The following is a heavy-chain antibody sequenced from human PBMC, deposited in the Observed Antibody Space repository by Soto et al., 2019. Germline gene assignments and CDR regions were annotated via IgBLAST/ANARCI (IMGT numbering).Heavy chain of an antibody. CDR3: ASFSYNRSQTFLFDS. CDR2: ISGSGGST. CDR1: GFTFSSYA. Sequence: PGGSLRLSCAASGFTFSSYAMSWVRQAPGKGLEWVSAISGSGGSTYYADSVKGRLTISRDNSKNTLYLQMNSLRAEDTAVYYCASFSYNRSQTFLFDSCGQGTLVTVSS. J-gene: IGHJ5*01. V-gene: IGHV3-23*01. D-gene: IGHD1-20*01.